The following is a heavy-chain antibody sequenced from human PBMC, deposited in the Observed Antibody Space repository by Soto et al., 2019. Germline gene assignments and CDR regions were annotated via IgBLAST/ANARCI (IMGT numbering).Heavy chain of an antibody. J-gene: IGHJ6*02. V-gene: IGHV4-61*01. CDR1: GGSVSSGSYY. CDR3: ARHRQGLLRRYYYYGMDV. D-gene: IGHD3-22*01. CDR2: IYYSGST. Sequence: SETLSLTCTVSGGSVSSGSYYWSWIRQPPGKGLEWIGYIYYSGSTNYNPSLKSRVTISVDTSKNQFSLKLSSVTAADTAVYYCARHRQGLLRRYYYYGMDVWGQGTTVTVSS.